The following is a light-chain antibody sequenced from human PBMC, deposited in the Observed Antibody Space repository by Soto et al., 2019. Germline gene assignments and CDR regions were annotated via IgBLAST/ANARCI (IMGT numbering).Light chain of an antibody. Sequence: QSVLTQPASVSGSPGQSITISCTGTSSDVGSYNLVSWYQQHPDKAPKLMIYEDIERPSGVSNRFSGSKSGNTASLTISGLQTEDEADYYCCSYAGGTSVVFGGGTKLT. CDR3: CSYAGGTSVV. CDR1: SSDVGSYNL. V-gene: IGLV2-23*01. J-gene: IGLJ2*01. CDR2: EDI.